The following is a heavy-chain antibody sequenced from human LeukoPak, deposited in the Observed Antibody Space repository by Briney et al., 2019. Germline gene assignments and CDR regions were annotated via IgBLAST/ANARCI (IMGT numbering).Heavy chain of an antibody. V-gene: IGHV3-7*01. CDR3: ARAGTGKWQWYLIDY. D-gene: IGHD6-19*01. CDR2: IKPDGSEK. CDR1: GFTFSTYW. J-gene: IGHJ4*01. Sequence: PGGSLRLSCEASGFTFSTYWMSWVRQAPGKGLEWVANIKPDGSEKYYADSVRGRVTTSRDNTKNSLLLQMNSLRVEDSGVYYCARAGTGKWQWYLIDYWGQGILVTVSS.